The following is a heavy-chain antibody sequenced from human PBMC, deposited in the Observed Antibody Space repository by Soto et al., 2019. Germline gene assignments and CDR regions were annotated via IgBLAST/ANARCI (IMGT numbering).Heavy chain of an antibody. D-gene: IGHD5-18*01. V-gene: IGHV3-33*01. CDR1: GFTFSSYG. CDR2: IWYDGSNK. J-gene: IGHJ4*02. CDR3: ARDLANTAIDPVFDY. Sequence: PGGSLRLSCAASGFTFSSYGMHWVRQAPGKGLEWVAVIWYDGSNKYYADSVKGRFTISRDNSKNTLYLQMNSLRAEDTAVYYCARDLANTAIDPVFDYWGQGTLVTVSS.